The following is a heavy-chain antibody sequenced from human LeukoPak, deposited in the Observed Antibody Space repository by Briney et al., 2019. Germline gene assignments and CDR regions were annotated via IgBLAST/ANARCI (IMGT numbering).Heavy chain of an antibody. D-gene: IGHD3-10*01. CDR2: IIPIFGTA. V-gene: IGHV1-69*05. Sequence: ASVKVSCKASGGTFSSYAISWVRQAPGQGLEWMGGIIPIFGTANYAQKFQGRVTITTDESTSTAYMELSSLRSEDTAVYYCARDPYYGGRLSGFDHWGQGTLVTVSS. CDR1: GGTFSSYA. J-gene: IGHJ4*02. CDR3: ARDPYYGGRLSGFDH.